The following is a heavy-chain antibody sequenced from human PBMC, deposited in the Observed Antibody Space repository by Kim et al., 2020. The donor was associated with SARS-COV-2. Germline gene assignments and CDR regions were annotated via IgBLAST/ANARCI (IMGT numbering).Heavy chain of an antibody. J-gene: IGHJ4*02. Sequence: YYADSAKGRFTVSRDNAKNSLFLQMTSLRAEDTAVYYCARARDGHSFGYHDWGQGTLVTVSS. CDR3: ARARDGHSFGYHD. V-gene: IGHV3-48*04. D-gene: IGHD5-18*01.